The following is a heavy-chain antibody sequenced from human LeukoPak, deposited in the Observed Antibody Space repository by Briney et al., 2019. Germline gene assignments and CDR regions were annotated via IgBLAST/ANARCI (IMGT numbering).Heavy chain of an antibody. Sequence: VASVKVSCKASGYTFTSYDINWVRQAPGQGLEWMGGIIPIFGTANYAQKFQGRVTITTDESTSTAYMELSSLRSEDTAVYYCARVLDYYDSSGYPFADAFDIWGQGTMVTVSS. D-gene: IGHD3-22*01. CDR3: ARVLDYYDSSGYPFADAFDI. CDR2: IIPIFGTA. J-gene: IGHJ3*02. CDR1: GYTFTSYD. V-gene: IGHV1-69*05.